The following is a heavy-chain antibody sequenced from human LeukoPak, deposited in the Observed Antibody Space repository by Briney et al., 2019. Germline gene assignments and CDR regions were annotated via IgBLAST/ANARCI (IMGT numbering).Heavy chain of an antibody. CDR3: AKDNYYDSSGYPDY. D-gene: IGHD3-22*01. Sequence: PGGSLRLSCAASGFTFDDYAMHWVRQAPGKGLEWVSGISRNSGSIGYADSVKGRFTISRDNAKNSLYLQMNSLRAEDTALYYCAKDNYYDSSGYPDYWGQGTLVTVSS. V-gene: IGHV3-9*01. CDR2: ISRNSGSI. CDR1: GFTFDDYA. J-gene: IGHJ4*02.